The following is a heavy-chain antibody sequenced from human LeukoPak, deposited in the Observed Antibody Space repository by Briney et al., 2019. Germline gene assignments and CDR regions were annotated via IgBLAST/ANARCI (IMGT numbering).Heavy chain of an antibody. Sequence: SETLSLTCTVSGGSISSYYWSWIRQPPGKGLEWIGYIYYSGSTNYNPSLKSRVTISVDTSKNQFSLRLSSVTAADTAVYYCARGEYSSSWYVMFDYWGQGTLVTVSS. V-gene: IGHV4-59*01. D-gene: IGHD6-13*01. CDR3: ARGEYSSSWYVMFDY. CDR2: IYYSGST. J-gene: IGHJ4*02. CDR1: GGSISSYY.